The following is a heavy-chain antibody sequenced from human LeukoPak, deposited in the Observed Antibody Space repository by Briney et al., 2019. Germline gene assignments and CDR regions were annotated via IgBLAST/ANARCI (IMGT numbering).Heavy chain of an antibody. D-gene: IGHD3-22*01. J-gene: IGHJ4*02. CDR1: GFTFSSYW. Sequence: GGSLRLSCAASGFTFSSYWMHWVRQAPGKGLVWVSRINSDGSSTSYADSVKGRFTISRDNAKNTLYLQMNSLRAEDTAVYYCASISVYYDSSGYSQSGDYWGQGTLVTVSS. CDR2: INSDGSST. V-gene: IGHV3-74*01. CDR3: ASISVYYDSSGYSQSGDY.